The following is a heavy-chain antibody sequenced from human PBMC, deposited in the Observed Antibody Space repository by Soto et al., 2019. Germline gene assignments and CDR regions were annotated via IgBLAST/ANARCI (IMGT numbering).Heavy chain of an antibody. D-gene: IGHD3-10*01. J-gene: IGHJ5*02. CDR1: GLPFSSYG. CDR3: AKDVELQSCYYAGRHDFAP. CDR2: ISGSDGTT. Sequence: EVQLLEAGGGLIQPGWYLRLSCAASGLPFSSYGMNSVRQAPGKGLDWVSAISGSDGTTHYADSVRGRFTISRDNSNNTVFLPRNSLRVADTGLYNCAKDVELQSCYYAGRHDFAPWGHGDLVTVSS. V-gene: IGHV3-23*01.